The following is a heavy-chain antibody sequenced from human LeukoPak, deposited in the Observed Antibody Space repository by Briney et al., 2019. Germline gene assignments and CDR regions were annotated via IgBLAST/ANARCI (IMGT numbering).Heavy chain of an antibody. J-gene: IGHJ4*02. CDR3: ARGTVAGKGAVDY. CDR1: AGSINSGGYY. D-gene: IGHD6-19*01. CDR2: IYYSGST. V-gene: IGHV4-31*03. Sequence: SQTLSLTCTVSAGSINSGGYYWSWIRQHPGKGLEWIGYIYYSGSTYYNPSLKSRVTISVDTSKNQFSLKLSSVTAADTAVYYCARGTVAGKGAVDYWGQGTLVTVSS.